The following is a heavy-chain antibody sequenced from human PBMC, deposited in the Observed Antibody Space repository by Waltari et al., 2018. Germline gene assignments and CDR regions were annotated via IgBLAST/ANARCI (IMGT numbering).Heavy chain of an antibody. CDR2: ISSSSSYI. Sequence: EVQLVESGGGLVKPGGSLRLSCAVSGFTFSSYSMNWVRQAPGKGLEWVSSISSSSSYIYYADSVKGRFTISRDNAKNSLYLQMNSLRAEDTAVYYCARGHIAVAGTGWTHGSWYFDLWGRGTLVTVSS. CDR3: ARGHIAVAGTGWTHGSWYFDL. CDR1: GFTFSSYS. D-gene: IGHD6-19*01. V-gene: IGHV3-21*01. J-gene: IGHJ2*01.